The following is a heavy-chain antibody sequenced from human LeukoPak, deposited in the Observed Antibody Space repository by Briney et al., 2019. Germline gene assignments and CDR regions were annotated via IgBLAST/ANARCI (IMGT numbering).Heavy chain of an antibody. D-gene: IGHD4-17*01. CDR1: GFTFSSYA. Sequence: GGSLRLSCAASGFTFSSYAMRWVRPAPGKGLEWVSAISGSGGSTYYADSVKGRFTISRDNSKNTLYLQMNSLRAEDTAVYYCAREGPYGDYFDYWGQGTLVTVSS. J-gene: IGHJ4*02. CDR2: ISGSGGST. V-gene: IGHV3-23*01. CDR3: AREGPYGDYFDY.